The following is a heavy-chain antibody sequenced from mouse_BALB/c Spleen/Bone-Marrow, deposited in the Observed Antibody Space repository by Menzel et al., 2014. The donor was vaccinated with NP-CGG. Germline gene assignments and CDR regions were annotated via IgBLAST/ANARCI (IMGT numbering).Heavy chain of an antibody. CDR1: GFDFSRYW. D-gene: IGHD1-1*01. Sequence: EVKLVESGGGLVQPGGSLKLSCAASGFDFSRYWMSWVRQAPGKGLEWIGEINPDSSTINYTPSLKDKFIISRDNAKNTLYLQRSKVRAEDTALYYCARLSYYWRFAYWGQGTLVTVSA. V-gene: IGHV4-1*02. J-gene: IGHJ3*01. CDR3: ARLSYYWRFAY. CDR2: INPDSSTI.